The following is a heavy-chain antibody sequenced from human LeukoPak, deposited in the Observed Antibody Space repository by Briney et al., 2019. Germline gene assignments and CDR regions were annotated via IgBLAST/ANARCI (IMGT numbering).Heavy chain of an antibody. CDR2: IKQDGSEK. Sequence: PGGSLRLSCAASGFIFSRYWMTWVRQAPGKGLEWVANIKQDGSEKYYVDSVKGRFTISRDNAKNSVYLQMNSLRAEDTAVYYCVRREGWLGYYMDVWGKGTTVTVSS. CDR3: VRREGWLGYYMDV. J-gene: IGHJ6*03. V-gene: IGHV3-7*01. CDR1: GFIFSRYW. D-gene: IGHD5-12*01.